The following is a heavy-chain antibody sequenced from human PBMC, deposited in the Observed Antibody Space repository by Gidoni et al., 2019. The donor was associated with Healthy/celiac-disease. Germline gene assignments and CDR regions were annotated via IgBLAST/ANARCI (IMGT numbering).Heavy chain of an antibody. CDR3: ARERIKGSGFDY. CDR1: GFTFSSYG. V-gene: IGHV3-33*01. D-gene: IGHD6-19*01. J-gene: IGHJ4*02. Sequence: QVQLVESGGGVVQPGRSLRLSCAASGFTFSSYGMHWVRQAPGKGLEWVAVIWYDGSNKYYADSVKGRFTISRDNSKNTLYLQMNSLRAEDTAVYYCARERIKGSGFDYWGQGTLVTVSS. CDR2: IWYDGSNK.